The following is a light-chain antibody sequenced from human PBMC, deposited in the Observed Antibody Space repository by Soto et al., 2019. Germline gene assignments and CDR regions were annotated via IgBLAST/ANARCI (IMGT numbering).Light chain of an antibody. Sequence: QPVLTQPPSVSGAPGQRVTISCTGSSSNIGAGYDVHWYKQLPGTAPKLLIYGNSNRPSGVPDRFSGSKSGTSASLAITGLQAEDEADYYCHSYDSSLSGSGVFGGGTKLTVL. CDR3: HSYDSSLSGSGV. J-gene: IGLJ3*02. V-gene: IGLV1-40*01. CDR2: GNS. CDR1: SSNIGAGYD.